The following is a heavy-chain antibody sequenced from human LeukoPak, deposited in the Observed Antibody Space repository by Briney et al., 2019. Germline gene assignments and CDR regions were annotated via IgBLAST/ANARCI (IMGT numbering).Heavy chain of an antibody. CDR1: GFTFSSYA. D-gene: IGHD3-3*01. Sequence: GGSLRLSCAASGFTFSSYAMSWVRQAPGKGLEWVSAISGSGGSTYYADSVKGRFTISRDNSKNTLYLQMNSLRAEDTAVCYCAKDQSGGLRFLEWTPGDAFDIWGQGTMVTVSS. V-gene: IGHV3-23*01. CDR2: ISGSGGST. CDR3: AKDQSGGLRFLEWTPGDAFDI. J-gene: IGHJ3*02.